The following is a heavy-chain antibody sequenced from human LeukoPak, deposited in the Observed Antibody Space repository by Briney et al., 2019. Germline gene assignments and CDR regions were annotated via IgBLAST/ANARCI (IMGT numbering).Heavy chain of an antibody. Sequence: GASVKVSCKASGYTFTSYYMHWVRQAPGQGLEWMGIINPSGGSTIYAQKFQGRVTMTEDTSTDTAYMELSSLRSEDTAVYYCATDLWRLGAAGTYYFDYWGQGTLVTVSS. CDR1: GYTFTSYY. J-gene: IGHJ4*02. V-gene: IGHV1-46*01. CDR3: ATDLWRLGAAGTYYFDY. CDR2: INPSGGST. D-gene: IGHD6-13*01.